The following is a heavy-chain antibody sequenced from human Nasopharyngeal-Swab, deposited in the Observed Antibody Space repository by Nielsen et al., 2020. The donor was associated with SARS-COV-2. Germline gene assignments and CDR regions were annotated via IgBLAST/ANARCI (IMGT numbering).Heavy chain of an antibody. CDR2: IYPGDSDT. CDR3: ARHAPYCSGGSCYGYYFDY. CDR1: GYSFTSYW. D-gene: IGHD2-15*01. J-gene: IGHJ4*02. V-gene: IGHV5-51*01. Sequence: GGSLRLSCKGSGYSFTSYWIGWVRQMPGKGLEWMGIIYPGDSDTRYSPSFQGQVTISADKSISTAYLQWSRLKASDTAMYYCARHAPYCSGGSCYGYYFDYWGQGTLVTVSS.